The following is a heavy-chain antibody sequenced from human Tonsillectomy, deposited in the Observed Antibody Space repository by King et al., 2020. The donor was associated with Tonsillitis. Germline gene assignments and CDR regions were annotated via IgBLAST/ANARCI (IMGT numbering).Heavy chain of an antibody. CDR2: IYPGDSDT. CDR3: ARHIGVGGSYSEVDY. V-gene: IGHV5-51*01. CDR1: GYSFTSYW. D-gene: IGHD1-26*01. J-gene: IGHJ4*02. Sequence: MQLVQSGAEVKKPGESLKISCKGSGYSFTSYWIGWVRQMPGKGLEWMWIIYPGDSDTRYSPSFQGQVTISADNSISTAYLQWSSLKASDTAMYYCARHIGVGGSYSEVDYWGQGTLVTVSS.